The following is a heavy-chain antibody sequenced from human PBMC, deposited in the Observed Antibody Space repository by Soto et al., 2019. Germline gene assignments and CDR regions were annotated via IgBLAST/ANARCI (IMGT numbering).Heavy chain of an antibody. J-gene: IGHJ4*02. CDR3: VRDRNNGGWSQFDY. Sequence: QVHLVQSGAEVKKPRSSVKVSCKASGDTFSTYAIGWVRQAPGQGLEWMGGFIPMFGIANYAQRFQDRVTITEDESTSTVYMDLSSLRSDDTAMYYCVRDRNNGGWSQFDYWGQGTLVTVSS. V-gene: IGHV1-69*01. CDR1: GDTFSTYA. CDR2: FIPMFGIA. D-gene: IGHD6-19*01.